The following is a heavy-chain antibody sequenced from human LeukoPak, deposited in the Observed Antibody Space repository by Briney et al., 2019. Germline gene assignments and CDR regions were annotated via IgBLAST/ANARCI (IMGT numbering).Heavy chain of an antibody. CDR1: GFTLSSCG. J-gene: IGHJ4*02. Sequence: GTSLRLSCAASGFTLSSCGMHWVRQAPGKGLEWVAVITHDGITTYFDDSVKGRFTISRDTSKSMLYLQMNSLRPEDTAVYYCVKEQSSGNWTADFWGQGTLVTVSS. D-gene: IGHD3-10*01. CDR3: VKEQSSGNWTADF. V-gene: IGHV3-30*18. CDR2: ITHDGITT.